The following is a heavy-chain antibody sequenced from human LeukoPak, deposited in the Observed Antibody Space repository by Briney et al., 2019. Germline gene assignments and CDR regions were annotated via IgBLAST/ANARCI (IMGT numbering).Heavy chain of an antibody. CDR3: ARSYSSSWYIGY. Sequence: ASVTVSCKASGYTFTGYYMHWVRQAPGQGLKWMGWINPNSGGTNYAQKFQGRVTMTRDTSISTAYMELSRLRSDDTAVYYCARSYSSSWYIGYWGQGTLVTVSS. V-gene: IGHV1-2*02. CDR2: INPNSGGT. CDR1: GYTFTGYY. J-gene: IGHJ4*02. D-gene: IGHD6-13*01.